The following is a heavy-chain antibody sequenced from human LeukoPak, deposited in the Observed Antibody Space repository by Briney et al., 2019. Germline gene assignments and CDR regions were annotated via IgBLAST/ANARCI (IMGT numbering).Heavy chain of an antibody. CDR1: GFTFSNYA. CDR3: ARGPSGYHNT. Sequence: GGSLRLSCAASGFTFSNYAMHWVRQAPGKGLEWVAYIRYDGSSAYYADSVKGRFTISKDNSKNTLYLQMNSLRAEDTAVYYCARGPSGYHNTGGQGTLVTVSS. J-gene: IGHJ4*02. D-gene: IGHD5-12*01. CDR2: IRYDGSSA. V-gene: IGHV3-30*02.